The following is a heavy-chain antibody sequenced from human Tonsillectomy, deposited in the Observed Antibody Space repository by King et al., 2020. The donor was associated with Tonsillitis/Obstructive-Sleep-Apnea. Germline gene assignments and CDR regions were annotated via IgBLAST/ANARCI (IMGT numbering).Heavy chain of an antibody. D-gene: IGHD6-25*01. CDR1: GYSFTSYW. CDR3: AGEDCSASSGLYYHYYHMDV. Sequence: VQLVESGAEVKKPGESLRISCKGSGYSFTSYWISWVRQMPGKGLEWMGRIDPSDSYTNYSPSFQGHVTISVDKSITTAFLQWSSLKASDSAMYYCAGEDCSASSGLYYHYYHMDVWGKGTAVTVSS. J-gene: IGHJ6*03. CDR2: IDPSDSYT. V-gene: IGHV5-10-1*01.